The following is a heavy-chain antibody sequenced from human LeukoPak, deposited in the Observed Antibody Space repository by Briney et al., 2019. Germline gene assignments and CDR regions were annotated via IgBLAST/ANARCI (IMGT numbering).Heavy chain of an antibody. J-gene: IGHJ4*02. Sequence: PGGSLRLSCAASGFTVSSNYMSWVRQAPGKGLEWVSVIYSGGSTYYADSVKGRFTISRDNSKNTVYLQMNSLRAEDTAEYHCARSSGRYDSSGYSDYWGQGTLVTVSS. D-gene: IGHD3-22*01. V-gene: IGHV3-53*01. CDR3: ARSSGRYDSSGYSDY. CDR2: IYSGGST. CDR1: GFTVSSNY.